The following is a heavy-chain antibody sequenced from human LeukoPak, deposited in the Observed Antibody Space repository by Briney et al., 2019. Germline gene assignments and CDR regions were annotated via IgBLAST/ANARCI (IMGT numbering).Heavy chain of an antibody. CDR1: GFSISSYC. CDR3: ARPSKAGTMTTVVMDAFDI. V-gene: IGHV4-59*01. J-gene: IGHJ3*02. CDR2: IYYSGST. Sequence: SESLSLTCTVSGFSISSYCWSWIRQPPGKGLEWIGSIYYSGSTNYNPSFKSGASTTANTSKNQSPLKLSTMTAADTAVYYGARPSKAGTMTTVVMDAFDIWGQGTMVTVSS. D-gene: IGHD4-23*01.